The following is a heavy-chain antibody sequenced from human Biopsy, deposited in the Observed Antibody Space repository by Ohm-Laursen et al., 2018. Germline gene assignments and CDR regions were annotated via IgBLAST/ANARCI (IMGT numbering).Heavy chain of an antibody. Sequence: GSLRLSCTASGFSVSSYDMNWARRATGKGLEWISYISETSSHIYDADSVRGRLTVARDIAKNSLYLQLNSLRVEDTAVYYCARDSSRRAREGGMDVWGQGTTVTVSS. CDR3: ARDSSRRAREGGMDV. J-gene: IGHJ6*02. CDR2: ISETSSHI. D-gene: IGHD6-6*01. CDR1: GFSVSSYD. V-gene: IGHV3-21*01.